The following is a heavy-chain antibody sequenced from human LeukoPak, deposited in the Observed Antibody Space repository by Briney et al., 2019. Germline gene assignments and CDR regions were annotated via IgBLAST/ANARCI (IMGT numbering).Heavy chain of an antibody. Sequence: PGGSLRLSCAASGFTFSSYAMHWVRQAPGKGLERVAVISYDGSNKYYADSVKGRFTISRDNSKNTLYLQMNSLRAEDTAVYYCARGSGSYYLGFDYWGQGTLVTVSS. CDR2: ISYDGSNK. CDR3: ARGSGSYYLGFDY. V-gene: IGHV3-30-3*01. CDR1: GFTFSSYA. D-gene: IGHD1-26*01. J-gene: IGHJ4*02.